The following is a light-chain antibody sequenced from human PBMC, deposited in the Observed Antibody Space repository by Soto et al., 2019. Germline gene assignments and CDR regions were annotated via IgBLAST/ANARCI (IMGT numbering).Light chain of an antibody. CDR3: SLYISGSTYV. CDR2: EVN. V-gene: IGLV2-18*01. CDR1: SSDVGSYNR. Sequence: QSALTQPASVSGSPGQSITISCTGTSSDVGSYNRLSWYQQPPGTAPKLIMYEVNTRPSGVPDRFSGSKSGSTASLTISGLQAEDEADYYCSLYISGSTYVFGTGTQVTVL. J-gene: IGLJ1*01.